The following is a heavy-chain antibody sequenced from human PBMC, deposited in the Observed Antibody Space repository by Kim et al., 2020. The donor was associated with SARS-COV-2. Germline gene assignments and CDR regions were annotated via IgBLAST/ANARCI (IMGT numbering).Heavy chain of an antibody. J-gene: IGHJ4*02. CDR2: TNHIERT. V-gene: IGHV4-34*01. CDR1: GGSFSGYY. CDR3: ARRLSNTSGWGSHYCDL. Sequence: SETLSLTCAVYGGSFSGYYWSWIRKPQGKGRGGLGETNHIERTNTNPSLKSRFTLSVDTPKNQFSLKLTSVTAADTAVYYCARRLSNTSGWGSHYCDLWGQGILVTVSS. D-gene: IGHD3-10*01.